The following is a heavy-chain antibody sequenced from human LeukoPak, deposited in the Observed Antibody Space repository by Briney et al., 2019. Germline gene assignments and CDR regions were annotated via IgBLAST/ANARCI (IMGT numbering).Heavy chain of an antibody. CDR2: INPNSGGT. J-gene: IGHJ4*02. CDR3: ARGLAIYYYDSSGYYYVY. Sequence: GASVKVSYKASGYTFTVYYMHWVRQAPGQGVEWMGWINPNSGGTNYAQKFQGSVTMTSDTSISTAYMELSRLRSDDTAVYYCARGLAIYYYDSSGYYYVYWGQGTLVTVSS. CDR1: GYTFTVYY. D-gene: IGHD3-22*01. V-gene: IGHV1-2*02.